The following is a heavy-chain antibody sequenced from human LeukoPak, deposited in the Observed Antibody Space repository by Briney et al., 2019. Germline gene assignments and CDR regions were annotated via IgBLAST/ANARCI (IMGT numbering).Heavy chain of an antibody. CDR1: GYTFTSYD. CDR2: MNPNTCNT. J-gene: IGHJ4*02. Sequence: WASVKVSCKASGYTFTSYDINWVRRATGQGLEWMGWMNPNTCNTGYAQKFQGRVTMTRDTSIGTAYMELSSLRSEDTAVYYCARGVTPIQEYYFDYWGQGTLVTVSS. D-gene: IGHD1-14*01. V-gene: IGHV1-8*01. CDR3: ARGVTPIQEYYFDY.